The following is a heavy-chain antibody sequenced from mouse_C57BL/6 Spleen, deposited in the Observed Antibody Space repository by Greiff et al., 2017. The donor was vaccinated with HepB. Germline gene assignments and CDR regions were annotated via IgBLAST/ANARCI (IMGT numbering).Heavy chain of an antibody. CDR2: ISYDGSN. Sequence: ESGPGLVKPSQSLSLTCSVTGYSITSGYYWNWIRQFPGNKLEWMGYISYDGSNNYNPSLKNRISIPRDTSKNQFFLKFNSVATEDTATYDCAREGGYYGSLFAYWGQGTLVTVSA. CDR1: GYSITSGYY. J-gene: IGHJ3*01. CDR3: AREGGYYGSLFAY. V-gene: IGHV3-6*01. D-gene: IGHD1-1*01.